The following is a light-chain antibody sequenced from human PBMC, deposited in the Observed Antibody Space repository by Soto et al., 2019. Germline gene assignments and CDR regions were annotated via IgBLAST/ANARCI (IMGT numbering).Light chain of an antibody. Sequence: DIQMTQSPSSLSASVGDRVTITCRASQGIRNDLGWYQQKPGMAPKRLIYSASTLQGGVPSRFSGSAYGTEFTLTISSLQAEDFATSYCLQHFMYPLTFGGGTKVEIK. V-gene: IGKV1-17*01. CDR3: LQHFMYPLT. CDR1: QGIRND. CDR2: SAS. J-gene: IGKJ4*01.